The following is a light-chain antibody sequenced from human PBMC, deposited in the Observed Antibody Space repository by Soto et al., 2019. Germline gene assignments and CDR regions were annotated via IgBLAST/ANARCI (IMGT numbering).Light chain of an antibody. CDR3: SSYTSSSSVI. Sequence: QAASVSGSPGQSITISCTGTSSDIGGYNYVSWYQLHPGKPPKLMIYDVSIRPSGVSNRFSGSKSGNTASLTISGLQAEDETDYYCSSYTSSSSVIFGGGTQLTVL. CDR1: SSDIGGYNY. V-gene: IGLV2-14*03. CDR2: DVS. J-gene: IGLJ2*01.